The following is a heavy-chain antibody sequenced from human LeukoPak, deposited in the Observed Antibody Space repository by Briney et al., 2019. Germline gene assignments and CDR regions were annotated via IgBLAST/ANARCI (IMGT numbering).Heavy chain of an antibody. Sequence: GRSLRLSCTASGFTFGDYAMQWVRQAPGKGLHWVSGISWSGGGIGYADSVKGRFTISRDNAKNSLYLQMNSLRPEDTAFYFCAKGQYSGYDSQPDYWGQGTLVTVSS. V-gene: IGHV3-9*01. CDR1: GFTFGDYA. CDR2: ISWSGGGI. D-gene: IGHD5-12*01. CDR3: AKGQYSGYDSQPDY. J-gene: IGHJ4*02.